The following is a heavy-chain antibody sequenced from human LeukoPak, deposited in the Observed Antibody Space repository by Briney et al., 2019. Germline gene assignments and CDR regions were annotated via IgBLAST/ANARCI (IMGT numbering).Heavy chain of an antibody. CDR3: ARKTPGRYPFDS. CDR2: VGSSGET. CDR1: GFTFSSYW. V-gene: IGHV3-23*01. D-gene: IGHD3-16*02. J-gene: IGHJ4*02. Sequence: GGSLRLSCAASGFTFSSYWMNWVRQAPGKELEWVSGVGSSGETYYADSVKGRFTVSRDTAKSTVYLQMNALRAEDTAIYHCARKTPGRYPFDSWGQGTLVTVSS.